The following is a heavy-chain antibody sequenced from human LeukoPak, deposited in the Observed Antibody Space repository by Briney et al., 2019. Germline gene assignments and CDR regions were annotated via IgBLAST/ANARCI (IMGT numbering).Heavy chain of an antibody. Sequence: GGSLRLSCAASGFTFSSYGMHWVRQAPGKGLEWVAVISYDGSNKYYADSVKGRFTTSRDNSKNTLYLQMNSLRAEDTAVYYCAELGITMIGGVWGKGTTVTISS. CDR3: AELGITMIGGV. CDR2: ISYDGSNK. J-gene: IGHJ6*04. D-gene: IGHD3-10*02. CDR1: GFTFSSYG. V-gene: IGHV3-30*18.